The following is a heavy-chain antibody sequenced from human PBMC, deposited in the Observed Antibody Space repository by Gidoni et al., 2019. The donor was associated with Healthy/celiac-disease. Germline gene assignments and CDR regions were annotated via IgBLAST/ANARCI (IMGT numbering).Heavy chain of an antibody. D-gene: IGHD7-27*01. CDR1: GFTFSSYS. V-gene: IGHV3-21*01. CDR3: AREDWGSSYFDY. CDR2: ISSSSSYI. Sequence: EVQLVESGGGLVQPGGSLRLSCAASGFTFSSYSMNWVRQAPGKGLEWVSSISSSSSYIYYADSVKGRFTISRDNAKNSLYLQMNSLRAEDTAVYYCAREDWGSSYFDYWGQGTLVTVSS. J-gene: IGHJ4*02.